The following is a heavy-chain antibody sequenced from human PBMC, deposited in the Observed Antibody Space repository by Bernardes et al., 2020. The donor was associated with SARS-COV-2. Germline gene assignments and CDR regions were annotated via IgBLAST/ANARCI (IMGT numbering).Heavy chain of an antibody. CDR3: AKEAVEWLY. V-gene: IGHV3-23*01. D-gene: IGHD3-3*01. CDR2: ISGDGDYT. CDR1: GFTFSSYV. Sequence: GGSLRLSCAASGFTFSSYVMTWVRQAPGKGLEWVSAISGDGDYTYYADSVKGRFTISRDNSKNIVYLQMKSLRAEDTAVYYCAKEAVEWLYWGQGTLVTVSS. J-gene: IGHJ4*02.